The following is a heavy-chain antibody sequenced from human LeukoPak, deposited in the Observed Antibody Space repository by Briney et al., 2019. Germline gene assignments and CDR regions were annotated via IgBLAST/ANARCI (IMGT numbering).Heavy chain of an antibody. CDR3: ARSSDFWSGYYPGAFDI. J-gene: IGHJ3*02. D-gene: IGHD3-3*01. CDR1: GFTFSDYY. V-gene: IGHV3-11*04. CDR2: ISSSGNII. Sequence: GGSLRLSCAASGFTFSDYYISWIRQAPGKGLEWVSYISSSGNIIYYAGSVKGRFTVSRDNAKDSLFLRMNSLRAEDTAVYYCARSSDFWSGYYPGAFDIWGQGTMVTVSS.